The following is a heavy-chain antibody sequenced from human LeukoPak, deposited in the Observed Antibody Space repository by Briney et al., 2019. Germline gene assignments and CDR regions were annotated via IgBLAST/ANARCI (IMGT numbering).Heavy chain of an antibody. CDR2: INAGNGNT. J-gene: IGHJ6*02. V-gene: IGHV1-3*01. D-gene: IGHD1-26*01. CDR1: GYTFTSYA. CDR3: ARVYSGSFIRDSGYYYGMDV. Sequence: GASVKVSCKASGYTFTSYAMHWVRQAPGQRLEWMGWINAGNGNTKYSQKFQGRVTITRDTSASTAYMELSSLRSEDTAVYYCARVYSGSFIRDSGYYYGMDVWGQGTTVTVSS.